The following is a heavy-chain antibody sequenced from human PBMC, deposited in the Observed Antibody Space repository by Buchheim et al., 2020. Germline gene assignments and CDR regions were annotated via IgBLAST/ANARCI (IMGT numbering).Heavy chain of an antibody. D-gene: IGHD3-3*01. CDR2: ILYDGSNK. CDR3: ARGLLYEYWSGLPVYYYGMDV. Sequence: QVQLVESGGGVVQPGRSLRLSCAVSGFTFSSYAMHWVRQAPGKGLEWVAVILYDGSNKYFADSLKGRLTISRDNFKNTLYLQRSSLRAEDSAVYYCARGLLYEYWSGLPVYYYGMDVWGRGTT. CDR1: GFTFSSYA. V-gene: IGHV3-30-3*01. J-gene: IGHJ6*02.